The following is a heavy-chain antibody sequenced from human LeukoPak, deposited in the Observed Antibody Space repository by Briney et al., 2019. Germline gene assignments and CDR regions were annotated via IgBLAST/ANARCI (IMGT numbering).Heavy chain of an antibody. CDR3: AGIYGFRFPFWFDP. J-gene: IGHJ5*02. CDR1: GFTFSSYE. CDR2: ISSSGSTI. Sequence: GGSLRLSCAASGFTFSSYEMNWVRQAPGKGLEWVSYISSSGSTIYYADSVKGRFTISRDNAKNSLYLQMNSLRAEDTAVYYCAGIYGFRFPFWFDPWGKGTLVTVSS. D-gene: IGHD3-3*01. V-gene: IGHV3-48*03.